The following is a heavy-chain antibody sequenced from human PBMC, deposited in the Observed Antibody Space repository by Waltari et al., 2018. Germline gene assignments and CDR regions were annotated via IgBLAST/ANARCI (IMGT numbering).Heavy chain of an antibody. J-gene: IGHJ4*02. CDR2: IYYSGRT. D-gene: IGHD6-19*01. CDR3: ARVGKRGWTNDY. CDR1: GGSISSSSYY. V-gene: IGHV4-39*07. Sequence: QLQLQESGPGLVKPSETLSLTCTVSGGSISSSSYYWGWIRPPPGKGLEWIGSIYYSGRTSYNPPFKSRVTISVDTSKNQFSLKLSSVTAADTAVDYCARVGKRGWTNDYWGQGTLVTVSS.